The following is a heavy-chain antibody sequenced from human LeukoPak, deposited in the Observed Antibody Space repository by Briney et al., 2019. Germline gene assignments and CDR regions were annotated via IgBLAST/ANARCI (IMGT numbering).Heavy chain of an antibody. CDR1: GGSISSGGYY. Sequence: SQTLSLTCTVSGGSISSGGYYWSWIRQHPGKGLEWIGYIYYSESTYYNPSLKSRVTISVDTSKNQFSLKLSSVTAADTAVYYCARVPYDSSGYYFENWFDPWGQGTLVTVSS. D-gene: IGHD3-22*01. V-gene: IGHV4-31*03. CDR3: ARVPYDSSGYYFENWFDP. J-gene: IGHJ5*02. CDR2: IYYSEST.